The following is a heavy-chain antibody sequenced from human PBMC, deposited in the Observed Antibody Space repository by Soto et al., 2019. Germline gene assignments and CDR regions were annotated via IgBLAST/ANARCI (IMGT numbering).Heavy chain of an antibody. D-gene: IGHD6-19*01. CDR2: IVVGSGNT. Sequence: ASVKVSCKASGFTFTSSAVQWVRQARGQRLEWIGWIVVGSGNTNYAQKFQERVTITRDMSTSTAYMELSSLRSEDTAVYYCAADVIAVAGTLNYWGQGTLVTVSS. CDR3: AADVIAVAGTLNY. CDR1: GFTFTSSA. J-gene: IGHJ4*02. V-gene: IGHV1-58*01.